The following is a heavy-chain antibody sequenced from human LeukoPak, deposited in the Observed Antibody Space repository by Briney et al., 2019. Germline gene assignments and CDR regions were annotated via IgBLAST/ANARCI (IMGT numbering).Heavy chain of an antibody. CDR1: GYTFTSYG. D-gene: IGHD4-17*01. CDR2: ISAYNGNT. CDR3: ARAWGTTVTSFDY. V-gene: IGHV1-18*01. J-gene: IGHJ4*02. Sequence: ASVKVSCKASGYTFTSYGISWVRQAPGQGLEWMGWISAYNGNTNYAQKFQGRVTITRDTSASTAYMELSSLRSEDTAVYYCARAWGTTVTSFDYWGQGTLVTVSS.